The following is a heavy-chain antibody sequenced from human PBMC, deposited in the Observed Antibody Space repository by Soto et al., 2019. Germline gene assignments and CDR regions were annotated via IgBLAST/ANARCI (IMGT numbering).Heavy chain of an antibody. J-gene: IGHJ4*02. CDR3: ASVRPYDFWRGYHSEAVAY. CDR1: GGSFSGYY. CDR2: INHNGNT. V-gene: IGHV4-34*01. D-gene: IGHD3-3*01. Sequence: QVQLQQWGAGLLKPSETLSLTCAVYGGSFSGYYCNWIRQPPGKGLEWIGAINHNGNTNYNPSLKSPATLPVDTSKDQFSLKLASVSGADTAVYSCASVRPYDFWRGYHSEAVAYWGQGTLDIVSS.